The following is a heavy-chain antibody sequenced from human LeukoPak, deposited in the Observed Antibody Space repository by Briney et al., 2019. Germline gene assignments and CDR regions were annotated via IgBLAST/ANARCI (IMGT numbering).Heavy chain of an antibody. V-gene: IGHV1-2*02. CDR3: ARDLRGAGDAFDI. CDR1: GYTFTGYY. Sequence: ASVKVSCKAPGYTFTGYYMHWVRQAPGQGLEWMGWINPNSGGTNYAQKFQGRVTMTRDTSISTAYMELSRLRSDDTAVYYCARDLRGAGDAFDIWGQGTMVTVSS. CDR2: INPNSGGT. D-gene: IGHD2-15*01. J-gene: IGHJ3*02.